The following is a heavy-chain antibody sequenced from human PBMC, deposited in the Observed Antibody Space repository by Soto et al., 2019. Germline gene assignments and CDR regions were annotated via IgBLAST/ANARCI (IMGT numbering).Heavy chain of an antibody. CDR2: ISWNSGSI. Sequence: HPGGSLRLSCAASGFTFDDYAMHWVRQAPGKGLEWVSGISWNSGSIGYADSVKGRFTISRDNAKNSLYLQMNSLRAEDTALYYCAKSPRILWDYYYMDVWGKGTTVTVSS. D-gene: IGHD2-15*01. V-gene: IGHV3-9*01. CDR1: GFTFDDYA. J-gene: IGHJ6*03. CDR3: AKSPRILWDYYYMDV.